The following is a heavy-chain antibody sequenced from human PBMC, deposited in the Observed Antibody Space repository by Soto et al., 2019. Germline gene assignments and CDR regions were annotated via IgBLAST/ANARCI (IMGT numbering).Heavy chain of an antibody. CDR1: GITFSRYA. D-gene: IGHD2-2*01. CDR2: ISTSGGNT. CDR3: AKGGPESEYAVYAFDI. Sequence: EVQLLASGGGLVQPGGSLRLSCAASGITFSRYAMSWVRQAPGKGLEWVSGISTSGGNTYYADSVKGRFTISRDNAKNTLSLHMNSLGADDTAVYYCAKGGPESEYAVYAFDIWGQGTMVTVSS. V-gene: IGHV3-23*01. J-gene: IGHJ3*02.